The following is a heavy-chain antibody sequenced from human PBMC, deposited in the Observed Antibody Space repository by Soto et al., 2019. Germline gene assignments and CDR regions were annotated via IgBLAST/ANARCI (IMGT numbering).Heavy chain of an antibody. CDR2: ISNGAGST. CDR3: AKDLAPFDY. V-gene: IGHV3-23*01. J-gene: IGHJ4*02. Sequence: GGSLRLSCAASGFTFSSYAMSWVRQAPGEGLEWVASISNGAGSTYYADSVKGRFTISRDNSENTLYLQMNSLRAGDTAVYYCAKDLAPFDYWGQGTLVTVSS. CDR1: GFTFSSYA.